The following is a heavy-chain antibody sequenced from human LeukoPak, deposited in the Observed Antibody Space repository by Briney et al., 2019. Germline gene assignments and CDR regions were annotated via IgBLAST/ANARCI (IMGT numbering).Heavy chain of an antibody. J-gene: IGHJ4*02. CDR3: ARSSLYGDFIFDY. CDR1: GFTFSDYY. Sequence: GGSLRLSCAASGFTFSDYYMSWIRQAPGKGLEWVSYISSSGSTIYYADSVKGRFTISRDNAKNSLYLQMNSLRAEDTAVYYCARSSLYGDFIFDYWGQGTLVTVSS. V-gene: IGHV3-11*01. CDR2: ISSSGSTI. D-gene: IGHD4-17*01.